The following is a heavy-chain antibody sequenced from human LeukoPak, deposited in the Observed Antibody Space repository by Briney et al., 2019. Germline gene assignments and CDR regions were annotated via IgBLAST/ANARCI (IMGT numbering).Heavy chain of an antibody. CDR2: INAYNGHT. CDR1: GYTFTTYY. D-gene: IGHD2/OR15-2a*01. Sequence: ASVTVSSKASGYTFTTYYMHWVRQAPGQGLEWVGWINAYNGHTNYVQNLQGRATITTDTSTSTAYMELRSLRSDDTAVYYCARGEYNYFDYWGQGTLVTVSS. V-gene: IGHV1-18*04. CDR3: ARGEYNYFDY. J-gene: IGHJ4*02.